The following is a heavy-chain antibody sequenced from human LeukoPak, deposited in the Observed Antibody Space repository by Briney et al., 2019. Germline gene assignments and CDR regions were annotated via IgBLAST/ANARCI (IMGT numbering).Heavy chain of an antibody. CDR3: APHPMVRGGPEDAFDI. Sequence: GGSLRLSCAASGFTFSSYAMSWVRQAPGKGLEWVSAISGSGGSTYYADSVKGRFTISRDNSKNTLYLQMNSLRAEDTAVYYCAPHPMVRGGPEDAFDIWGQGTMVTVSS. CDR1: GFTFSSYA. CDR2: ISGSGGST. J-gene: IGHJ3*02. V-gene: IGHV3-23*01. D-gene: IGHD3-10*01.